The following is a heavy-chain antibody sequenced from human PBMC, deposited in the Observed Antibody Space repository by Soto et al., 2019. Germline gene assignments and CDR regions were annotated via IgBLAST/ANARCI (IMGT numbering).Heavy chain of an antibody. CDR2: IYSGGST. Sequence: GGSLRLSCAASGFTVSSNYMSWVRQAPGKGLEWVSVIYSGGSTYYADSVKGRFTISRDNSKNTLYLQMDSLRAEDTAVYYCARDLLPQLPPVYGMDVWGQGTTVTVSS. CDR1: GFTVSSNY. J-gene: IGHJ6*02. V-gene: IGHV3-53*01. CDR3: ARDLLPQLPPVYGMDV. D-gene: IGHD2-2*01.